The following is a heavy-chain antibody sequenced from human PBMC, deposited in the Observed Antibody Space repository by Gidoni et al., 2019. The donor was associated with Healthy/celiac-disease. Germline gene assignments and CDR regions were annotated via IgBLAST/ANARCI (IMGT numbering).Heavy chain of an antibody. J-gene: IGHJ4*02. CDR3: ARDLLYYDFWSGYDY. D-gene: IGHD3-3*01. V-gene: IGHV1-2*02. CDR1: GYTFTGYY. Sequence: QVQLVQSGAEVKKPGASVKVSCKASGYTFTGYYMHWVRQAPGQGLEWMGWINPNSGGTNYAQKFQGRVTMTRDTSISTAYMELSRLRSDDTAVYYCARDLLYYDFWSGYDYWGQGTLVTVSS. CDR2: INPNSGGT.